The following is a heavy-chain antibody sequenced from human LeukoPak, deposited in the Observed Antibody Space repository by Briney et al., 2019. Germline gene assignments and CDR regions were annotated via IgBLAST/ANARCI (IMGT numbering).Heavy chain of an antibody. CDR2: ISNDGNNK. V-gene: IGHV3-30-3*01. CDR3: ARDPVSIGSRMNSDY. J-gene: IGHJ4*02. D-gene: IGHD3-10*01. Sequence: PGRSLRLSCAASGFTFSSYAMPWVRQAPGKGLEWVALISNDGNNKYHADSVKGRFTISRDNSKKSLYLQMNSLRTEDTALYYCARDPVSIGSRMNSDYWGQGTLVTVSS. CDR1: GFTFSSYA.